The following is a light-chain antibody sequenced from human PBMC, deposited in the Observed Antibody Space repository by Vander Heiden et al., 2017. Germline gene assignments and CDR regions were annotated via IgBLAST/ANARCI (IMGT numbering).Light chain of an antibody. CDR2: DNN. J-gene: IGLJ1*01. V-gene: IGLV1-51*01. Sequence: QSVLTQPPSVSAAPGQKVTISCSGSSSNIGKNYVSWYQQVPGTAPKLLIYDNNKRPSGIPDRFSGSRSGTSATLGITGLQTGDEADYYCGTWDSSLSKAVFGTGTKVTVL. CDR1: SSNIGKNY. CDR3: GTWDSSLSKAV.